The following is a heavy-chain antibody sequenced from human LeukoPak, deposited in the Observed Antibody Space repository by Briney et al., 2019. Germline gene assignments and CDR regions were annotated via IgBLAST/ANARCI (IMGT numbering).Heavy chain of an antibody. D-gene: IGHD3-22*01. V-gene: IGHV1-46*01. CDR2: INPSGGST. J-gene: IGHJ4*02. Sequence: ASVKVSCKASGYTFTSYYMHWVRQAPGQGLEWMGIINPSGGSTSYAQKFQGRVTMTRDTSTSTVYMELSSLRSEDTAVYYCARSHNYYDSSGGNDYWGQGTLVTASS. CDR1: GYTFTSYY. CDR3: ARSHNYYDSSGGNDY.